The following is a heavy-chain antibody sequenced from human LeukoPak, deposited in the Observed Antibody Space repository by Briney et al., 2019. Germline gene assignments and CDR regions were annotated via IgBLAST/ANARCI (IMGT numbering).Heavy chain of an antibody. CDR3: ARDARSPRRYSSGFYYYCYMDV. CDR2: NSGSAGGT. J-gene: IGHJ6*03. V-gene: IGHV3-23*01. D-gene: IGHD6-19*01. CDR1: GITLSNYG. Sequence: GGSLRLSCAVSGITLSNYGMSWVRQAPGKGLEWVAGNSGSAGGTNYADSVKGRFTISRDNSKNTLYLQMNSLSAEDTAVYYCARDARSPRRYSSGFYYYCYMDVWGKGTTVTVSS.